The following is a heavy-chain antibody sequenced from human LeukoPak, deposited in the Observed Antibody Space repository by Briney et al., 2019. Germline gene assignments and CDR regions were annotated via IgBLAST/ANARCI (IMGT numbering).Heavy chain of an antibody. J-gene: IGHJ4*02. CDR2: FDPEDGET. Sequence: ASVKVSCKVSGYTLTEVSMHWVRQAPGKGLEWMGGFDPEDGETIYAQKFQSRVTMTDDTSTDTAYMELSSLRSEDTAVYYCATEVKSDYFDYWGQGTLVTVSS. CDR1: GYTLTEVS. CDR3: ATEVKSDYFDY. V-gene: IGHV1-24*01.